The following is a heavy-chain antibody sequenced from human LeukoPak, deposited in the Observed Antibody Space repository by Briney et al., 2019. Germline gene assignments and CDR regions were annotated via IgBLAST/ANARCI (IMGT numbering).Heavy chain of an antibody. D-gene: IGHD1-1*01. CDR3: ANDKSFHMDV. CDR1: GFTFRSFW. CDR2: INSDASNT. V-gene: IGHV3-74*01. J-gene: IGHJ6*02. Sequence: PGGSLRLSCAASGFTFRSFWMDWVRQVPGKGLVWVSRINSDASNTTYADSVKGRFTISRDNAKNTLYLQMNSLRAEDTAVYYCANDKSFHMDVWGQGTTVTVSS.